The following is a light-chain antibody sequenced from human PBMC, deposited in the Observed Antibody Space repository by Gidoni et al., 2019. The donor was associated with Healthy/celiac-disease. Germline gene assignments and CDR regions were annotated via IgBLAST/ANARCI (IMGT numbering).Light chain of an antibody. Sequence: ILLTQSPGTLSLSPVERATLSCSASHSVSSSYLAWYQQKPGQAPRLLIYGASRRVTGIPDRFSGRGSGTDFTLTISRLEPEYFAVYYRQQYGSSPITFGGGTKVEIK. CDR3: QQYGSSPIT. J-gene: IGKJ4*01. V-gene: IGKV3-20*01. CDR2: GAS. CDR1: HSVSSSY.